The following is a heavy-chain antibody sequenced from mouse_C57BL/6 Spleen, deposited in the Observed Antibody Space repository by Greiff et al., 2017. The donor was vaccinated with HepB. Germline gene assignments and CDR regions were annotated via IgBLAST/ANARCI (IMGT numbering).Heavy chain of an antibody. V-gene: IGHV6-3*01. CDR1: GFTFSNYW. CDR3: IYGYDGYAMDY. D-gene: IGHD2-2*01. Sequence: EVKVEESGGGLVQPGGSMKLSCVASGFTFSNYWMNWVRQSPEKGLEWVAQIRLKSDNYATHYAESVKGRFTISRDDSKSSVYLQMNNLRAEDTGIYYCIYGYDGYAMDYWGQGTSVTVSS. CDR2: IRLKSDNYAT. J-gene: IGHJ4*01.